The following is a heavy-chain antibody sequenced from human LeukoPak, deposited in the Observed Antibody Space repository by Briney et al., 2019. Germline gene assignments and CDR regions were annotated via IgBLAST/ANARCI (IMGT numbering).Heavy chain of an antibody. CDR3: AVFYYYASGSFVDY. CDR1: GGTFSAYP. J-gene: IGHJ4*02. CDR2: IIPIPGIT. D-gene: IGHD3-10*01. V-gene: IGHV1-69*02. Sequence: SVKVSCKASGGTFSAYPISWVRQAPGQGLEWMGRIIPIPGITNYAEKFQGRVTITADKSTTTVYMELSSLRSDDAAIYYCAVFYYYASGSFVDYWGQGTLVTVSS.